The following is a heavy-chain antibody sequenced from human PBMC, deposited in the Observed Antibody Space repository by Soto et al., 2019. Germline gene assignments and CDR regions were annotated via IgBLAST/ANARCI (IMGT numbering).Heavy chain of an antibody. CDR2: IYYSGST. D-gene: IGHD2-15*01. CDR3: ARHTPAVSISDH. V-gene: IGHV4-39*01. CDR1: GGSISSSSYY. Sequence: QLQLQESGPGLVKPSETLSLTCTVSGGSISSSSYYWGWIRQPPGKGLEWIGSIYYSGSTYYNPSLKRRVTISFDTSTIQFSLKLSSVTAADTAVYYCARHTPAVSISDHWGQGTLVTVSS. J-gene: IGHJ4*02.